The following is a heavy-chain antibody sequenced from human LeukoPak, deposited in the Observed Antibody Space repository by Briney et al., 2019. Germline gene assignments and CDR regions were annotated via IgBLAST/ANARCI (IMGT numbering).Heavy chain of an antibody. CDR2: IYTTGST. Sequence: PSQTLSLTCTVSGDSISSGSYYWSWIRQPAGKGLEWIGRIYTTGSTNYNPSLKSRVTISIDTSKNQFSLKLSSVTAADTAVYYCARRRSNYYDSSGYYSSDAFDIWGQGTKVTVSS. D-gene: IGHD3-22*01. CDR1: GDSISSGSYY. V-gene: IGHV4-61*02. CDR3: ARRRSNYYDSSGYYSSDAFDI. J-gene: IGHJ3*02.